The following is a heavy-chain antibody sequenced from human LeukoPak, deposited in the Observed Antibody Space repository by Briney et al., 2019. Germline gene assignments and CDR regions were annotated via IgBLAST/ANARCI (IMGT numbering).Heavy chain of an antibody. V-gene: IGHV3-21*01. D-gene: IGHD3-10*02. Sequence: GGSLRLSCAASGFTFSSYSMNWVRQAPGKGLEWVSSISSSSSYIYYADSVEGRFTISRDNAKNTLYLQMNSLRAEDTAVYYCARGSAMFNYWGQGTLVTVSS. CDR1: GFTFSSYS. J-gene: IGHJ4*02. CDR3: ARGSAMFNY. CDR2: ISSSSSYI.